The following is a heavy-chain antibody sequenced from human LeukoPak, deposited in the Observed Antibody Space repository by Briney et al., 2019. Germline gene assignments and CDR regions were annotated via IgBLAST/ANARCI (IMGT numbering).Heavy chain of an antibody. CDR2: IKQDGTEK. J-gene: IGHJ6*04. CDR1: GFTFSNYW. D-gene: IGHD3-10*02. V-gene: IGHV3-7*01. CDR3: AELGITMIGGV. Sequence: GSLRLSCAASGFTFSNYWMSWVRQAPGKGLEWVAHIKQDGTEKYYVDSVKGRFTISRDNAKNSLYLQMNSLRAEDTAVYYCAELGITMIGGVWGKGPTVTISS.